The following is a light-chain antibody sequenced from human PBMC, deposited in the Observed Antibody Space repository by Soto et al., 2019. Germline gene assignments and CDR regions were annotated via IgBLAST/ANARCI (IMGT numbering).Light chain of an antibody. Sequence: DIQMTQSPSSLSASVADRVTITCRASQSIRRSLNWYQQKPGKAPKLLIYAASSLQSGVPSRFSGSGYGTHLTLNITSMQAEDVAIYYCQQRYSRRRSFGQGTKV. J-gene: IGKJ1*01. CDR3: QQRYSRRRS. V-gene: IGKV1-39*01. CDR1: QSIRRS. CDR2: AAS.